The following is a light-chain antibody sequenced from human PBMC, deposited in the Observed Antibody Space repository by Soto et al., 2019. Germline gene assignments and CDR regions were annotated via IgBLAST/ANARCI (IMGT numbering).Light chain of an antibody. J-gene: IGLJ1*01. Sequence: QSLLTQPAPLSGSPGQSITISCTGTSSYVGAYNYVSWYQHHPGKAPKLIIYDVSDRPSGVSNRFSASKSGNTASLTISGLQAEDEADYYCSSYTSSNTEVFGTGTKVTVL. CDR1: SSYVGAYNY. CDR3: SSYTSSNTEV. V-gene: IGLV2-14*03. CDR2: DVS.